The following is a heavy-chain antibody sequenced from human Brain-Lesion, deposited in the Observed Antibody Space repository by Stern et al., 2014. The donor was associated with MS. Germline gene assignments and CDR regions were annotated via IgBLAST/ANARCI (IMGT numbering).Heavy chain of an antibody. D-gene: IGHD5-18*01. CDR2: IYTTGST. V-gene: IGHV4-61*02. J-gene: IGHJ4*02. CDR3: ARDKEDTNMAFRYFDN. Sequence: DQLVESGPGLVKPSQTLSLTCTVSGGSVGSGSYDWSWIRQPAGKGLEWIGRIYTTGSTYYNPSLKVRVPISIDTSKNQFSLKLTSVTAADTAVYYCARDKEDTNMAFRYFDNWGQGTLVTVSS. CDR1: GGSVGSGSYD.